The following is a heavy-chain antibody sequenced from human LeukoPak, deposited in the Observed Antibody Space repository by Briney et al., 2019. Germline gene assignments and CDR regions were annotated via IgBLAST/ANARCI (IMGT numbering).Heavy chain of an antibody. V-gene: IGHV1-69*05. J-gene: IGHJ4*02. CDR2: IIPIFGTA. D-gene: IGHD6-13*01. Sequence: SVKVSCKASGGTFSSYAISWVRQAPGQGLEWMGGIIPIFGTANYAQKFQGRVTMTRDMSTSTVYMELSSLRSEDTAVYYCARDPIAAAGTGGFDYWGQGTLVTVSS. CDR3: ARDPIAAAGTGGFDY. CDR1: GGTFSSYA.